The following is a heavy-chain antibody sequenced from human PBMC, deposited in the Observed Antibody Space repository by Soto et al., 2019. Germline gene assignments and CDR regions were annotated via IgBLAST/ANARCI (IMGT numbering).Heavy chain of an antibody. J-gene: IGHJ5*02. D-gene: IGHD6-19*01. V-gene: IGHV6-1*01. CDR1: GDSVSSNSAA. Sequence: SQTLSLTCAISGDSVSSNSAAWNWIRQSPSRGLEWLGRTYYRSKWYNDYAVSVKSRITINPDTSKNQFSLQLNSVTPEDTAVYYCARGYSSGWYLFGRWRKNRFDPWGQGTLVTVSS. CDR3: ARGYSSGWYLFGRWRKNRFDP. CDR2: TYYRSKWYN.